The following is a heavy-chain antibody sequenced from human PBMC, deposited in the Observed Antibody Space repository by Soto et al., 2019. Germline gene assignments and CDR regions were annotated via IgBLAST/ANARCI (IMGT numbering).Heavy chain of an antibody. CDR1: GFAFDTYA. CDR3: IKSKHNYEK. V-gene: IGHV3-74*01. Sequence: EVQLVESGGGLVQPGGSLRLSCAASGFAFDTYAMQWVRQTAGKGLEWVSGIDSDGGATSYAAPVRGRFSISRENAKKTLYLQMNRLRADDMAVYYCIKSKHNYEKWGQGPLVTASS. D-gene: IGHD3-16*01. CDR2: IDSDGGAT. J-gene: IGHJ4*01.